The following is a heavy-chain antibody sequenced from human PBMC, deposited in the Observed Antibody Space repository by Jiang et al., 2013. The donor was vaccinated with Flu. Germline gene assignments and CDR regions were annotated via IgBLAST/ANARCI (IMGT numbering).Heavy chain of an antibody. CDR3: ASGFLEWLLFEY. J-gene: IGHJ4*02. Sequence: PGLVKPSQTLSLTCTVSSGSVSSGDYYWNWIRQPPGKGLEWIGYIYYTGSTSYNPSLQSRITISLDTSKNQFSLKLTSVTAADTAVYYCASGFLEWLLFEYWGQGTLVTVSS. CDR2: IYYTGST. D-gene: IGHD3-3*01. V-gene: IGHV4-30-4*01. CDR1: SGSVSSGDYY.